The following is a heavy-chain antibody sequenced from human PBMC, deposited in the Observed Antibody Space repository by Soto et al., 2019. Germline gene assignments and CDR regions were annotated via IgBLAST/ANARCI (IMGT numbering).Heavy chain of an antibody. Sequence: QVQLVQSGAEVKKPGASVKVSCKASGYTFPSYGISWVRQTPRQGLEWMGWISAYNGNTNYAQKLQGRVTMTKDTSTSTDYMELRSLRSDNTAMYYCEQYYYGSGSYLSYWGQGTLVTVSS. CDR1: GYTFPSYG. V-gene: IGHV1-18*01. CDR2: ISAYNGNT. J-gene: IGHJ4*02. D-gene: IGHD3-10*01. CDR3: EQYYYGSGSYLSY.